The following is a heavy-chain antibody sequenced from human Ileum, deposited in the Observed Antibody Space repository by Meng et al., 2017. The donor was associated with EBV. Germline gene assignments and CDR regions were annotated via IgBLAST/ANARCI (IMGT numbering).Heavy chain of an antibody. V-gene: IGHV4-34*01. D-gene: IGHD4-17*01. J-gene: IGHJ4*02. CDR3: ARGHDYGDYASDY. Sequence: RVACMLKPLAHRPSTSPCLGWASQGYYWKCDPHAPRKVPEWIWENHHSGSTNYNPPLKSRVTISVDTSKNQFSLKLSSVTAADTAVYYCARGHDYGDYASDYWGQGTLVTVSS. CDR1: WASQGYY. CDR2: NHHSGST.